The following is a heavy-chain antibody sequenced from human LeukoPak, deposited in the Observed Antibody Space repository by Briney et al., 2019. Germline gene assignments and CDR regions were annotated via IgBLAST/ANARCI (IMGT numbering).Heavy chain of an antibody. Sequence: ASVKVSCKASGYTFIGHYIHWVRQAPGQGLEWMGWIRPDSGGTNDAQSFQGRVTMTRDTSISTVYMELTSLRSDDTAVYYCARVGYGFGELLNFDYWGQGTLVTVSS. J-gene: IGHJ4*02. CDR2: IRPDSGGT. CDR1: GYTFIGHY. D-gene: IGHD3-10*01. CDR3: ARVGYGFGELLNFDY. V-gene: IGHV1-2*02.